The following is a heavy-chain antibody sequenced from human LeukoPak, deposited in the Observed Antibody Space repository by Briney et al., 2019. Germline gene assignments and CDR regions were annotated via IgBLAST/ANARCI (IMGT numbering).Heavy chain of an antibody. CDR2: IYYSGST. J-gene: IGHJ4*02. CDR3: ASSYSGSYPNFDY. Sequence: SETLSLTCTVSGGSISSYYWSWIRQPPGKGLERIGYIYYSGSTNYNPSLKSRVTISVDTSKNQFSLKLSSVTAADTAVYYCASSYSGSYPNFDYWGQGTLVTVSS. D-gene: IGHD1-26*01. V-gene: IGHV4-59*01. CDR1: GGSISSYY.